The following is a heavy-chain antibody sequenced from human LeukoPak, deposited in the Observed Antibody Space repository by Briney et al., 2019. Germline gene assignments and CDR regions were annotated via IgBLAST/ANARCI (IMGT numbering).Heavy chain of an antibody. J-gene: IGHJ4*02. Sequence: SETLPLTCTVSGGSISSSSYYWGWIRQPPGKGLEWIGYIYYSGSTNYNPSLKSRVTISVDTSKNQFSLKLSSVTAADTAVYYCARDSGIDSGSYFFLDYWGQGTLVTVSS. CDR3: ARDSGIDSGSYFFLDY. CDR1: GGSISSSSYY. V-gene: IGHV4-61*01. CDR2: IYYSGST. D-gene: IGHD1-26*01.